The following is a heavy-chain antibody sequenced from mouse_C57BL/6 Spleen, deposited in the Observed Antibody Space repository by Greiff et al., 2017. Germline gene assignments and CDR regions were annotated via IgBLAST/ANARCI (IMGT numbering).Heavy chain of an antibody. Sequence: EVQLQESGPELVKPGASVKISCKASGYSFTDYNMNWVKQSNGKSLEWIGVINPNYGTTSYNQKFKGKATLTVDQSSSTAYMQLNSLTSEDAAVYYCAYGISYGSSYDYWGQGTTLTVSS. J-gene: IGHJ2*01. CDR2: INPNYGTT. V-gene: IGHV1-39*01. CDR1: GYSFTDYN. CDR3: AYGISYGSSYDY. D-gene: IGHD1-1*01.